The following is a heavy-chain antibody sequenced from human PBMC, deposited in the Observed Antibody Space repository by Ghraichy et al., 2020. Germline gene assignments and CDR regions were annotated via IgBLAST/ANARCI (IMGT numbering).Heavy chain of an antibody. CDR1: GGSISSSSYY. D-gene: IGHD3-3*01. CDR3: ARSPSITISGVVTYYFDY. CDR2: IYYSGST. V-gene: IGHV4-39*01. J-gene: IGHJ4*02. Sequence: SETLSLTCTVSGGSISSSSYYWGWIRQPPGKGLEWIGSIYYSGSTYYNPSLKSRVTISVDTSKNQFSLKLSSVTAADTAVYYCARSPSITISGVVTYYFDYWGQGTLVTVSS.